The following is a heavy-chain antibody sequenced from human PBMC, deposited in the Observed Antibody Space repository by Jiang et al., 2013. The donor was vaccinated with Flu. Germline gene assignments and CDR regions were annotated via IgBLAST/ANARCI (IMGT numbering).Heavy chain of an antibody. D-gene: IGHD6-6*01. CDR1: GFTFSSYA. CDR2: ISGSGGST. J-gene: IGHJ4*02. V-gene: IGHV3-23*01. CDR3: ARSEAGAARVSYYFDY. Sequence: QLLESGGGLVQPGGSLRLSCAASGFTFSSYAMSWVRQAPGKGLEWVSAISGSGGSTYYADSVKGRFTISRDNSKNSLYLQMNSLRAEDTAVYYCARSEAGAARVSYYFDYWGQGTLVTVSS.